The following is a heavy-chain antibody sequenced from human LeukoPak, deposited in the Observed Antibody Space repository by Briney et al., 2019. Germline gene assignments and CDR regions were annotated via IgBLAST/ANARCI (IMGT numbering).Heavy chain of an antibody. CDR1: GFTFSSYW. D-gene: IGHD3-22*01. J-gene: IGHJ4*02. V-gene: IGHV3-7*01. CDR3: ARAWVGYYDSSGYYTPPWYY. CDR2: IRQDGSQK. Sequence: PGGSLRLSCAASGFTFSSYWMSWVRQAPGKGLEWVATIRQDGSQKYYVDSVKGRFTISRDNAKNSLYLQMNSLRAEDTAVYYCARAWVGYYDSSGYYTPPWYYWGQGTLVTVSS.